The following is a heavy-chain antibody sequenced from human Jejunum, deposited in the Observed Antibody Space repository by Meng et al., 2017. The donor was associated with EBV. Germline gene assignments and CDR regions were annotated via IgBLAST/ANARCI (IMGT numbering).Heavy chain of an antibody. CDR2: TNEDGRIT. J-gene: IGHJ4*02. CDR3: SRDLAGSDDD. V-gene: IGHV3-74*01. D-gene: IGHD6-25*01. CDR1: GFTFSSYW. Sequence: VQLVESGGALVQPGGSLRLSCAASGFTFSSYWMHWVRQAPGQGLVWVSRTNEDGRITNYADSVKGRFTISRDNTKNTLYLQMNSLRAEDTAVYFCSRDLAGSDDDWGQGTLVTVSS.